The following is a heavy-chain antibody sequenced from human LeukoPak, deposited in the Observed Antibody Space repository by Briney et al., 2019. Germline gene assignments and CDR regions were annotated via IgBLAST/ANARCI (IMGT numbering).Heavy chain of an antibody. CDR3: ARYYYGSGSYFNY. CDR1: GGSISSYY. D-gene: IGHD3-10*01. CDR2: IYYSGST. V-gene: IGHV4-59*08. Sequence: SETLSLTCTVSGGSISSYYWSWIRQPPGKGLEWIGYIYYSGSTNYNPSLKSRVTISVDTSKNQFSLKLSSVTAADTAVYYCARYYYGSGSYFNYWGQGTLVTVSS. J-gene: IGHJ4*02.